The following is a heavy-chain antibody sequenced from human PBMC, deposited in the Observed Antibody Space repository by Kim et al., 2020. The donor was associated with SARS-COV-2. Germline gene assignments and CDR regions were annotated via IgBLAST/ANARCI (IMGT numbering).Heavy chain of an antibody. Sequence: GGSLRLSCAASGFTFSNAWMSWVRQAPGKGLEWVGRIKSKTDGGTKDYAAPVKGRFTISRDDSKNTLYLQMNSLKTEDTAVYYCTTDLYGSGSYYPFFDYWGQGTLVTVSS. J-gene: IGHJ4*02. CDR1: GFTFSNAW. D-gene: IGHD3-10*01. CDR3: TTDLYGSGSYYPFFDY. V-gene: IGHV3-15*01. CDR2: IKSKTDGGTK.